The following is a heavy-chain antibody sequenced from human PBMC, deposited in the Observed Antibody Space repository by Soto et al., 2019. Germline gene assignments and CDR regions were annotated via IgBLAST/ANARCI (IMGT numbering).Heavy chain of an antibody. V-gene: IGHV3-7*05. Sequence: EVQLVESGGGLVQPGGSLRLSCAASGFTFSNYWMSWVRQAPGKGLEWVANIKQDGSERYYVDSVKGRFTISRDNAKNSLYLQLNSLRAEDTAMYYCARERANDSGDYGRGRLFDCWGQGTLVTVSS. J-gene: IGHJ4*02. D-gene: IGHD4-17*01. CDR2: IKQDGSER. CDR3: ARERANDSGDYGRGRLFDC. CDR1: GFTFSNYW.